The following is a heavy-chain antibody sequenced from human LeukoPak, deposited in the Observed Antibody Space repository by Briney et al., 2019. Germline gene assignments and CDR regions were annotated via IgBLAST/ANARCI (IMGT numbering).Heavy chain of an antibody. J-gene: IGHJ4*02. CDR2: IEPKSGGT. V-gene: IGHV1-2*02. CDR3: AREMGVVPTAIPTVDS. Sequence: ASVKVSCKASGYTFTMYYIHWVRQAPGQGLEWMGWIEPKSGGTHYGHKFQGRVTMTRDTSMSTAYMELSRLKADDTAVYYCAREMGVVPTAIPTVDSWGQGTLVTVSS. D-gene: IGHD2-2*02. CDR1: GYTFTMYY.